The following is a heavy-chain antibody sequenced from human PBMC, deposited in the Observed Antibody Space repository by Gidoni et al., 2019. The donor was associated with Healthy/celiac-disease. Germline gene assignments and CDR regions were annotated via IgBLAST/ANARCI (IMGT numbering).Heavy chain of an antibody. CDR3: ARVGYDSSGYPINVNWFDP. CDR1: GGSISSYY. Sequence: QVQLPESGPGLVKPSETLSLTCTVAGGSISSYYWSWIRKPPGKGLEWIGYIYYSGSTNYNPSLKSRVTISVDTSNNQFSLKLSSVTAADTAVYYCARVGYDSSGYPINVNWFDPWGQGTLVTVSS. D-gene: IGHD3-22*01. V-gene: IGHV4-59*01. J-gene: IGHJ5*02. CDR2: IYYSGST.